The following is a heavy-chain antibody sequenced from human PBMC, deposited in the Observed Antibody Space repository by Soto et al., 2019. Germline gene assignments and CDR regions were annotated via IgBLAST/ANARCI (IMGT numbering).Heavy chain of an antibody. CDR2: FDPEYGET. J-gene: IGHJ3*02. CDR1: GYTLTELS. D-gene: IGHD5-18*01. Sequence: ASVKVSCKVSGYTLTELSMHWVRQAPGKGLEWMGGFDPEYGETIYAQKFQGRVTMTEDTSTDTAYMELSSLRSEDTAVYYCATGRLRDTAIVHDSYDIRGQGQIVTV. V-gene: IGHV1-24*01. CDR3: ATGRLRDTAIVHDSYDI.